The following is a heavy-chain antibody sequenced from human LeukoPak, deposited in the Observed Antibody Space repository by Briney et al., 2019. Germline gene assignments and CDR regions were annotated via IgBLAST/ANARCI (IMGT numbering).Heavy chain of an antibody. D-gene: IGHD2-21*01. CDR1: GFTFRSYD. V-gene: IGHV3-13*04. CDR3: ARDFWGRQWKAYNFDY. J-gene: IGHJ4*02. CDR2: IGTAGDT. Sequence: PGGSLRLSCVASGFTFRSYDMFWVRQPTGKGLEWVSGIGTAGDTNYADSVKGRFTISRDNSKNTLYLQMNSLRAEDTAIYYCARDFWGRQWKAYNFDYWGQGTLVTVSS.